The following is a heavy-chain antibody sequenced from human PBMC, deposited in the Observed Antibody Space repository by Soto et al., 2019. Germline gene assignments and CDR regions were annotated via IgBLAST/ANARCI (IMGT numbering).Heavy chain of an antibody. CDR3: ARDRHLGYCSGGSCYRKPNFDS. J-gene: IGHJ4*02. V-gene: IGHV1-18*01. CDR1: GYTFTSYG. D-gene: IGHD2-15*01. CDR2: ISAYNGNT. Sequence: QVQLVQSGAEVKKPGASVKVSCKASGYTFTSYGISWVRQAPGQGLEWMGWISAYNGNTNYAQKLQGRVTMTTDTSTSTAYMELRSLRSDDTAVYYCARDRHLGYCSGGSCYRKPNFDSWGQGTLVTVSS.